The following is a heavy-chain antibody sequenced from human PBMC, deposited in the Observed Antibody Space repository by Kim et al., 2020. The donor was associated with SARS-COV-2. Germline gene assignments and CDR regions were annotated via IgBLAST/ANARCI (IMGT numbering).Heavy chain of an antibody. CDR3: ARGVKYYGMDV. J-gene: IGHJ6*04. V-gene: IGHV4-34*01. Sequence: NYIPSLKSRVTISVDTSKNQFSLKLSSVTAADTAVYYCARGVKYYGMDVWGKGTTVTVSS.